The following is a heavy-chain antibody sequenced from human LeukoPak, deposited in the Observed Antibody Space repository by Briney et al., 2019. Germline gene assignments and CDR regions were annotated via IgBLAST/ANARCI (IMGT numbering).Heavy chain of an antibody. D-gene: IGHD3-22*01. CDR2: IRSKAYGRTK. J-gene: IGHJ4*02. Sequence: GGSLRLSCTASGFPFGDYALSWFRQAPGKGLEWVSFIRSKAYGRTKEYAASVKGRFTISRDDSKTIAYLQMNSLKTEDTAVYYCTRGRSYYDSRGYYLGYFDYCGQGTLVTVSS. CDR3: TRGRSYYDSRGYYLGYFDY. V-gene: IGHV3-49*03. CDR1: GFPFGDYA.